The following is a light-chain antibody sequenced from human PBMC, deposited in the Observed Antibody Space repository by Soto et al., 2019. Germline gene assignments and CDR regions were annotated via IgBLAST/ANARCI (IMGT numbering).Light chain of an antibody. Sequence: DIVMTQTPVSSSVALGQSASISCKSSQSLVHSDGNTSLNLLHQRPCQPPRLLIYKISKRLSGVPDRFSGSGAGTFFTLRISRLEPEDVGIYYCAQAAQFPLTFGGGTKVDIK. J-gene: IGKJ4*01. CDR1: QSLVHSDGNTS. CDR3: AQAAQFPLT. V-gene: IGKV2-24*01. CDR2: KIS.